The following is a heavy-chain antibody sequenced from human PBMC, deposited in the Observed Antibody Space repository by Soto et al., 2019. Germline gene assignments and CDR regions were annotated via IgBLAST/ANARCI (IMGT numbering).Heavy chain of an antibody. Sequence: SETLSLTCTVSGGSISSYYWSWIRQPPGKGLEWIGYIYYSGSTNYNPSLKSRVTISVDTSKNQFSLKLSSVTAADTAVYYCARGNSYDILTGYVPSRNWFDPWGQGTLVTVSS. CDR3: ARGNSYDILTGYVPSRNWFDP. D-gene: IGHD3-9*01. V-gene: IGHV4-59*01. J-gene: IGHJ5*02. CDR1: GGSISSYY. CDR2: IYYSGST.